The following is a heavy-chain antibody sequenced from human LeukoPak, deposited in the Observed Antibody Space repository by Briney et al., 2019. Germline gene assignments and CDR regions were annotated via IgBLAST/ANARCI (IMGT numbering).Heavy chain of an antibody. CDR1: GFTFSNAW. CDR2: IKSKTDGGTT. Sequence: GGSLRLSCAASGFTFSNAWMSWVRQAPGKGLEWVGRIKSKTDGGTTDCAAPVKGRFTISRDDSKNTLYLQMNSLKTEDTAVYYCTRGCSSTSCYVETFDPWGQGTLVTVSS. V-gene: IGHV3-15*01. CDR3: TRGCSSTSCYVETFDP. D-gene: IGHD2-2*01. J-gene: IGHJ5*02.